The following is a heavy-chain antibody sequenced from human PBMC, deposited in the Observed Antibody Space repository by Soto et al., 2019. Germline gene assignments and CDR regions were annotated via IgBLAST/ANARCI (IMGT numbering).Heavy chain of an antibody. CDR1: GFTFSSYA. J-gene: IGHJ6*02. CDR2: ITSNGGNT. D-gene: IGHD2-21*01. CDR3: ARRIPFGYGMDV. Sequence: EVQLVESGGGLVQPGGSLRLSCAASGFTFSSYAMHWVRQAPGKGLEYVSVITSNGGNTDYASSVKGRFTSSRDNSKTTLYLHMGSLRAEDMAVYYCARRIPFGYGMDVWGQGTTVTVSS. V-gene: IGHV3-64*01.